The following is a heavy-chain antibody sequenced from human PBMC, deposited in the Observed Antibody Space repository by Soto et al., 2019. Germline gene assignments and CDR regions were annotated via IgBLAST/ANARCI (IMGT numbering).Heavy chain of an antibody. D-gene: IGHD3-22*01. CDR2: IWYDGTNK. V-gene: IGHV3-33*01. Sequence: QAQLVESGGGVVQPGRSLRLSCAASGFTFSNYGMYWVRQAPGKGLEWVAVIWYDGTNKYYVDSMRGRFTISRDNSKSTLYLQMNSLRVEETAVYYCARGPPYSTTFYDRSGYYYYYGMDVWGQGTTVTVSS. CDR3: ARGPPYSTTFYDRSGYYYYYGMDV. J-gene: IGHJ6*02. CDR1: GFTFSNYG.